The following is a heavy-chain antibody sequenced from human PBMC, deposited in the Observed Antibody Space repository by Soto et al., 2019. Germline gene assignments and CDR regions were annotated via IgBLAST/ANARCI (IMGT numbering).Heavy chain of an antibody. CDR3: ARDLDGSGSYYTDY. CDR1: GYVFIGYG. D-gene: IGHD3-10*01. J-gene: IGHJ4*02. V-gene: IGHV1-18*01. CDR2: ISRHNVNT. Sequence: GASVKVSCKASGYVFIGYGISWGRQAPGQGLEWMGWISRHNVNTNYAQKFQGRVTMTTDASTSTAYMELRSLRSDDTAVYYCARDLDGSGSYYTDYWGQGTLVAVSS.